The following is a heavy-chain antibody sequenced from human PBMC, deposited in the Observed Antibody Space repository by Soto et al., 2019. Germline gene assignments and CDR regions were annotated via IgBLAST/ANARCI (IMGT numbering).Heavy chain of an antibody. D-gene: IGHD3-9*01. CDR1: GGSIRSNKW. CDR3: ARWGDWLQQVL. Sequence: QVQLQESGPGLVKPSGTLSLTCGVSGGSIRSNKWWGWVRQPPGKGLEWIGEIFHSGTTNYNPSLKSRVTISVDKSKNQFSLNLNSVTAADTAVYYCARWGDWLQQVLWGQGTLVTVSS. CDR2: IFHSGTT. V-gene: IGHV4-4*02. J-gene: IGHJ4*02.